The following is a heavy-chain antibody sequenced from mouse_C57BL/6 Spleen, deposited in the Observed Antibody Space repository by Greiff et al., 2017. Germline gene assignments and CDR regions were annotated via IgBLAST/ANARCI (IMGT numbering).Heavy chain of an antibody. D-gene: IGHD2-4*01. J-gene: IGHJ3*01. V-gene: IGHV1-66*01. Sequence: VQLQQSGPELVKPGASVKISCKASGYSFTSYYIHWVKQRPGQGLEWIGWIYPGSGNTKYNEKFKGKATLTADTSSSTAYMQRSSLTSEDSAVYYCARVYDYDEAWFAYWGQGTLVTVSA. CDR3: ARVYDYDEAWFAY. CDR2: IYPGSGNT. CDR1: GYSFTSYY.